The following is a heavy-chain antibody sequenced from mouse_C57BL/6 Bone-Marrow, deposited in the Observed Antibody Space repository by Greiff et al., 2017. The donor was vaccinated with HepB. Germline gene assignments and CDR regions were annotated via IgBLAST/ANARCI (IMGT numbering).Heavy chain of an antibody. D-gene: IGHD2-1*01. V-gene: IGHV5-17*02. Sequence: EVNVVESGGGLVQPGGSRKLSCAASGFTFSSFGMHWVRQAPERGLEWVAYISSGGSRTYYADTVKGRFTISRDTPKNTLFLQMTSLRSEDTAMYYCAKDGNYVGYGMDYWGQGTSVTVSS. CDR2: ISSGGSRT. J-gene: IGHJ4*01. CDR3: AKDGNYVGYGMDY. CDR1: GFTFSSFG.